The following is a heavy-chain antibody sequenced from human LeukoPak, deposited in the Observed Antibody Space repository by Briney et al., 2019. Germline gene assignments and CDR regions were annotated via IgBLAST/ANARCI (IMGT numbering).Heavy chain of an antibody. CDR2: ISGSGGST. CDR3: ATVGDELKAPDY. J-gene: IGHJ4*02. D-gene: IGHD1-26*01. V-gene: IGHV3-23*01. Sequence: PGGSLRLSCAASGFTFSSYAMSWVRQAPGKGLEWVSAISGSGGSTYYADSVKGRFTISRDNSKNTLYLQMNSLRAEDTAVYYCATVGDELKAPDYWGKGTLVTVSS. CDR1: GFTFSSYA.